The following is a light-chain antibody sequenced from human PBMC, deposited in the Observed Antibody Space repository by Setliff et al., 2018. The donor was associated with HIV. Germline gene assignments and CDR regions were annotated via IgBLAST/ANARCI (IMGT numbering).Light chain of an antibody. Sequence: QSVLTQPPYVSGAPGQSVTISCTGSTSDIGHYNRVSWYQQPPGAAPKLIMYEVSHRPSGVPARFSGSKSGSTASLTISGLQPGDEADYYCSSYTTSITFVFGTGTKVTVL. CDR1: TSDIGHYNR. V-gene: IGLV2-18*02. CDR2: EVS. CDR3: SSYTTSITFV. J-gene: IGLJ1*01.